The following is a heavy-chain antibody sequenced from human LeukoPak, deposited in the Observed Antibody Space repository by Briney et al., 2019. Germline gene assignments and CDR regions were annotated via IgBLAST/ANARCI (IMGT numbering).Heavy chain of an antibody. CDR1: GDTFTNCA. J-gene: IGHJ4*02. D-gene: IGHD3-9*01. CDR3: SGGGGVDILTGFQY. V-gene: IGHV1-69*04. CDR2: IIPILDVT. Sequence: SVKVSCKASGDTFTNCAINWVRQAPGQGLEWMGRIIPILDVTNHTKKVQGRVTITGAQSPRTAYMALSSLRSEDTAVYSLSGGGGVDILTGFQYWGQGTLVTVSS.